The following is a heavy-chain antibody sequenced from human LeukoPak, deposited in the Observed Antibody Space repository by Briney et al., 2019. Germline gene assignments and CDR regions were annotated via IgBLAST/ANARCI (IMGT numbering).Heavy chain of an antibody. CDR2: IYYSGIT. CDR3: ARNYYDSSGLR. D-gene: IGHD3-22*01. J-gene: IGHJ4*02. CDR1: GGSTSSYY. Sequence: SETLSLTCTVSGGSTSSYYWSWMRQPPGQGRGGIGYIYYSGITNYTPSLKSRVTISVDTSKNQFSLKLSSVTAADTAVYYCARNYYDSSGLRWGQGTLVTVSS. V-gene: IGHV4-59*01.